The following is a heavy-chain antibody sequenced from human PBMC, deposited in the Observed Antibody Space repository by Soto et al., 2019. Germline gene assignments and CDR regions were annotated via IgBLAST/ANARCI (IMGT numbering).Heavy chain of an antibody. J-gene: IGHJ4*02. CDR3: AIRGYSYGNTFFY. D-gene: IGHD5-18*01. Sequence: SETLSLTCAVYGGSFSGYYWSWIRQPPGKGLEWIGEINHSGSTNYNPSLKSRVTISVDTSKNQFSLKLSSVTAADTAVYYCAIRGYSYGNTFFYWGQGTLVTVSS. CDR1: GGSFSGYY. V-gene: IGHV4-34*01. CDR2: INHSGST.